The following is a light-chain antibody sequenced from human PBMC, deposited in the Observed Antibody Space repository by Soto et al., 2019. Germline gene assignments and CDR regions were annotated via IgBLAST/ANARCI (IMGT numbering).Light chain of an antibody. CDR2: EDS. CDR3: QVWDSGSDHLV. CDR1: NIGFKS. Sequence: SYVLTQPSSVSVAPGQTARITCGGNNIGFKSVYWYQQRPGLAPVLVVSEDSDRPAGIPERISASNSGNTATLTISRVAGGDEADYYCQVWDSGSDHLVFGGGTKLTVL. J-gene: IGLJ2*01. V-gene: IGLV3-21*02.